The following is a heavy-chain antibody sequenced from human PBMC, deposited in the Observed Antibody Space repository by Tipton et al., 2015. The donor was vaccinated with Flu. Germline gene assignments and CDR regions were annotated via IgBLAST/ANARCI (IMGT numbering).Heavy chain of an antibody. V-gene: IGHV4-39*07. CDR3: ARDRYDILTGSFSWFDP. D-gene: IGHD3-9*01. CDR1: GDSITSSSFY. Sequence: LRLSCTVSGDSITSSSFYWGWIRQPPGKGLERIGSVSHSGSTSYNPSLKSRIVMSIDTSKSQFSLTLRSVTAADTAVYYCARDRYDILTGSFSWFDPWGQGTLVTVSS. J-gene: IGHJ5*02. CDR2: VSHSGST.